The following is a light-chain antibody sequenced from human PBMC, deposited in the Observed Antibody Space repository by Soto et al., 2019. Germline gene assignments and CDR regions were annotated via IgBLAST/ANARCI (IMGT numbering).Light chain of an antibody. Sequence: DIQMTQSPSTLSASVGDRVTITCRARQSINIWLAWYQQKPGKAPKLLIYDASILESGVPSRFSGSGSGTEFTLTISSLQPDDFATYYCQQYNSYSRAFGQGTKVDI. CDR2: DAS. J-gene: IGKJ1*01. CDR3: QQYNSYSRA. V-gene: IGKV1-5*01. CDR1: QSINIW.